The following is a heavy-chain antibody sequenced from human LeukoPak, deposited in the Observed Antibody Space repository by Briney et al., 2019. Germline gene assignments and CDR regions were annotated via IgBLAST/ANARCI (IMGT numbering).Heavy chain of an antibody. Sequence: SETLSLTCAVSGYSISSGYYWGWIRQPPGKGLEWIGSIYHSGSTYYNPSLKSRVTISVDTSKNQFSLKLSSVTAADTAVYYCARDRYSGRLRIDYWGQGTLVTVSS. CDR2: IYHSGST. CDR1: GYSISSGYY. J-gene: IGHJ4*02. V-gene: IGHV4-38-2*02. D-gene: IGHD5-12*01. CDR3: ARDRYSGRLRIDY.